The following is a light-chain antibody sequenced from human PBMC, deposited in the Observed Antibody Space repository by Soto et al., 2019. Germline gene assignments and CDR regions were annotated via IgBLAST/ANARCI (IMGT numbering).Light chain of an antibody. CDR2: GAS. CDR3: QHYGDSLSIT. V-gene: IGKV3-20*01. CDR1: QSVWSSF. Sequence: DTVLTQSPGTLSLSPGERATLSCRASQSVWSSFLAWYQQKPGQAPRLLISGASSRATGIPDRFSGRGSGTDFSLTISRLEPGDFAVYYCQHYGDSLSITFGQGTRLEI. J-gene: IGKJ5*01.